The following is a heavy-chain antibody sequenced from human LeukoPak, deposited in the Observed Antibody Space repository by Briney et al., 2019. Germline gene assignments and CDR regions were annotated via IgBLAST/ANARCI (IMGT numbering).Heavy chain of an antibody. CDR2: IYYSGST. V-gene: IGHV4-31*03. CDR3: ARGRCGVSPKRYYFDY. Sequence: PSGTLSLTCTVSGGSISSGGYYWSWIRQHPGKGREWIGYIYYSGSTYYNPSLKSRVTISVDTSKNQFSLKLSSVTAADTAVYYCARGRCGVSPKRYYFDYWGQGTLVTVSS. CDR1: GGSISSGGYY. D-gene: IGHD5-24*01. J-gene: IGHJ4*02.